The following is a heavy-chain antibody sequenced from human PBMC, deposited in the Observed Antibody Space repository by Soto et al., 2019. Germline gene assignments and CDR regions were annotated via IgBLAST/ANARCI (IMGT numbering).Heavy chain of an antibody. V-gene: IGHV3-48*01. CDR3: ARDSDDSSGYYLLGVYYFDY. CDR2: ISSSSSTI. J-gene: IGHJ4*02. CDR1: GFTFSSYS. Sequence: EVQLVESGGGLVQPGGSLRLSCAASGFTFSSYSMNWVRQAPGKGLEWVSYISSSSSTIYYADSVKGRFTISRDNAKNSLYLQMNCLRAEDTAVYYCARDSDDSSGYYLLGVYYFDYWGQGTLVTVSS. D-gene: IGHD3-22*01.